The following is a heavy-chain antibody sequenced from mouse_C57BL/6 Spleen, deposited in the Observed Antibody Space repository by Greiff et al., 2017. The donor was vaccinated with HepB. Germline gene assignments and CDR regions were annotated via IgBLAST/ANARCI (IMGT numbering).Heavy chain of an antibody. D-gene: IGHD1-1*01. CDR3: ARGDLTTVVGFDY. CDR2: IDPSDSYT. V-gene: IGHV1-69*01. Sequence: QVQLQQPGAELVMPGASVKLSCKASGYTFTSYWMHWVKQRPGQGLEWIGEIDPSDSYTNYNQKFKGKSTLTVDKSSSTAYMQLSSLTSEDSAVYYCARGDLTTVVGFDYWGQGTTLTVSS. CDR1: GYTFTSYW. J-gene: IGHJ2*01.